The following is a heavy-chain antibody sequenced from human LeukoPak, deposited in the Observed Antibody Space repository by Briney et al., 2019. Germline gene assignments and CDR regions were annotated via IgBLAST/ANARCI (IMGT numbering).Heavy chain of an antibody. J-gene: IGHJ4*02. D-gene: IGHD6-19*01. CDR1: GGSVSSSSHY. CDR3: ARHQWLGPFDS. V-gene: IGHV4-39*01. CDR2: IYFSGST. Sequence: KPSETLSLTCTVFGGSVSSSSHYWGWIRQPPGEGLEWIGSIYFSGSTYYSPSLKSRVTISVDPSTSQFSLKLSSVTAADTAVYFCARHQWLGPFDSWGQGTLVTVSS.